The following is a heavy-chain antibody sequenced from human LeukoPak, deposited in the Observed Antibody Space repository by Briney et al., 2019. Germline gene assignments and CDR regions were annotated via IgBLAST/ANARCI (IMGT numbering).Heavy chain of an antibody. CDR2: IHYSGST. CDR3: ARLPGAAGDYYYYGMDV. CDR1: GASISTTTYY. J-gene: IGHJ6*02. V-gene: IGHV4-39*01. D-gene: IGHD6-13*01. Sequence: PSETLSLTCSVSGASISTTTYYWGWIRQPPGKGLEWIGSIHYSGSTYYNPSHKSRVTISVDTSKNQFSLKMSSVTAADTAVYYCARLPGAAGDYYYYGMDVWGQGTTVTVS.